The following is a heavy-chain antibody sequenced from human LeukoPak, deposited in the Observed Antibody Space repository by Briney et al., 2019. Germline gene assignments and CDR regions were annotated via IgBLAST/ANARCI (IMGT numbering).Heavy chain of an antibody. D-gene: IGHD3-22*01. J-gene: IGHJ4*02. CDR1: GYTFTSYG. Sequence: GASVKVSCKASGYTFTSYGLNWVRQAPGQGLEWMGWISAYNGKTNYAQMFQGRVTMTTDTSTSTAYMELRGLRSDDTVVYYCAREGNYYDSTGYYSFPYWGQGTLVTVSS. CDR2: ISAYNGKT. V-gene: IGHV1-18*01. CDR3: AREGNYYDSTGYYSFPY.